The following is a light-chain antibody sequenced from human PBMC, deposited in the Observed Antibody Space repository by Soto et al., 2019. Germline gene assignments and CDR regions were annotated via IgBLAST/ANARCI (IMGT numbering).Light chain of an antibody. J-gene: IGKJ1*01. CDR3: QQYNNWPPA. Sequence: TVMTQSPDTLSVSPWERVTLSCRASQSVNTNLAWYQQKPGQGPRLLVHGASTRATGIPARFSGSGSGTEFALTISSLQSEDFAVYHCQQYNNWPPAFGQGTKVEMK. CDR2: GAS. V-gene: IGKV3-15*01. CDR1: QSVNTN.